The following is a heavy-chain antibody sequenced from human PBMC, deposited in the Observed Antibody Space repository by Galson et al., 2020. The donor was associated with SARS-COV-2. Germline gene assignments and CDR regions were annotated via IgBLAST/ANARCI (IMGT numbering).Heavy chain of an antibody. V-gene: IGHV4-59*08. J-gene: IGHJ4*02. CDR3: ARLQVGAFDY. CDR1: GGSISSYY. D-gene: IGHD1-26*01. CDR2: IYSSGST. Sequence: TSETLSLTCNVSGGSISSYYWSWIRQPPGKGLEWIGYIYSSGSTNYNPSLKSRVTISVDTSKNQFSLKLSSVTAADTAVYYCARLQVGAFDYWGQGTLVTVSS.